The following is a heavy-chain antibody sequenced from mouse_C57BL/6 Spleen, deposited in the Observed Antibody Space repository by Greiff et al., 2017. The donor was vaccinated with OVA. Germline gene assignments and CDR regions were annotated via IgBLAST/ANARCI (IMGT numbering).Heavy chain of an antibody. D-gene: IGHD1-1*01. CDR3: ARYYGHYAMDY. Sequence: VKLMESGAELARPGASVKMSCKASGYTFTSYTMHWVKQRPGQGLEWIGYINPSSGYTKYNQKFKDKATLTADKSSSTAYMQLSSLTSEDSAVYYCARYYGHYAMDYWGQGPSVTVSS. J-gene: IGHJ4*01. CDR1: GYTFTSYT. CDR2: INPSSGYT. V-gene: IGHV1-4*01.